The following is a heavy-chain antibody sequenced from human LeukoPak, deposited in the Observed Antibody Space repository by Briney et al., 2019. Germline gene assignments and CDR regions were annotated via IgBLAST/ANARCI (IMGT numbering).Heavy chain of an antibody. Sequence: GASVKVSCKASGYTFTGYYMHWVRQAPGQGLEWMGRINPNSGGTNYAQKFQGRVTMTRDTSISTAYMELSRLRSDDTAVYYCARDTGYSSGWFDYWGQGTLVTVSS. CDR3: ARDTGYSSGWFDY. D-gene: IGHD6-19*01. CDR1: GYTFTGYY. J-gene: IGHJ4*02. CDR2: INPNSGGT. V-gene: IGHV1-2*06.